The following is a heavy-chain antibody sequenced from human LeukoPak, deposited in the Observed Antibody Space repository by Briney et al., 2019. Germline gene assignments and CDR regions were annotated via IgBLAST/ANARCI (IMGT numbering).Heavy chain of an antibody. D-gene: IGHD3-22*01. V-gene: IGHV3-9*01. CDR3: VKDIGFGMIVPRGFAY. CDR1: GFTFSSYS. Sequence: GGSLRLSCAASGFTFSSYSMNWVRQAPGKGLEWVSGISWSSDNIGYADSVKGRFTISRDNAKKSLYLQMNSLGVEDTAFYYCVKDIGFGMIVPRGFAYWGQGTLVSVSS. J-gene: IGHJ4*02. CDR2: ISWSSDNI.